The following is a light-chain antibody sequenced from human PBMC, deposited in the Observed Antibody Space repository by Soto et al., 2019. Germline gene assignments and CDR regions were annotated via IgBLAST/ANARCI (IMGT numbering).Light chain of an antibody. Sequence: QSVLTQPPSVSGAPGQRVTISCTGSSSNIGAGYDVHWYQQLPGTAPKLVIYGNRNRPSGVPDRFSGSKSGTSASLAITGLQAEDEADYYCQSYDSSLSGSKVVFGGGTTLTVL. J-gene: IGLJ2*01. CDR2: GNR. CDR1: SSNIGAGYD. V-gene: IGLV1-40*01. CDR3: QSYDSSLSGSKVV.